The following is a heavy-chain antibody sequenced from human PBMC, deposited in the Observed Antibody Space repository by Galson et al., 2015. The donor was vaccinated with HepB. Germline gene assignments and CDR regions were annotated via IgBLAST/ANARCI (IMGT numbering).Heavy chain of an antibody. Sequence: SLRLSCAASGFTFARSGMSWVRQAPEKGLEWVSLISAGGGETRYADSVKGRFTVSRDNSKNTLYLQMNSLRAEDTAIYYCAKSFYGGSYYFDSWGRGTLVTVSS. CDR1: GFTFARSG. V-gene: IGHV3-23*01. CDR3: AKSFYGGSYYFDS. D-gene: IGHD1-26*01. J-gene: IGHJ4*02. CDR2: ISAGGGET.